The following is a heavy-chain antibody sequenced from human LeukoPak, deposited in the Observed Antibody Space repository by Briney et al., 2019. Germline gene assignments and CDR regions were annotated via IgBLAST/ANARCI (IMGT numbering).Heavy chain of an antibody. J-gene: IGHJ4*02. D-gene: IGHD2-15*01. CDR2: IKPDGSQK. CDR1: GFTLSTHW. Sequence: GGSLRLSCADSGFTLSTHWMSWVRQAPGKGLEWVATIKPDGSQKSYVDSVKGRFTISRDNAHNSLYLQMNSLRAEDTAVYYCARGLVGYCSGGAWDGTCFDYWGQGTLVTVSS. CDR3: ARGLVGYCSGGAWDGTCFDY. V-gene: IGHV3-7*03.